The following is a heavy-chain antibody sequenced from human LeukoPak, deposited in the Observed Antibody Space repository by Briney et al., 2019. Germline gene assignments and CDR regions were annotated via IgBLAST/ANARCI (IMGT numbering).Heavy chain of an antibody. J-gene: IGHJ6*02. CDR1: GFSFSSDA. CDR3: ARAGYSRTGTMYYYYGMDV. CDR2: ISGSGGST. Sequence: PGESLRLSCIGTGFSFSSDAMGWVRQAPGKGLEWVSGISGSGGSTYYADSVKGRFTISRDNAKNSLYLQMNSLRAEDTAVYYCARAGYSRTGTMYYYYGMDVWGQGTTVTVSS. D-gene: IGHD1-1*01. V-gene: IGHV3-23*01.